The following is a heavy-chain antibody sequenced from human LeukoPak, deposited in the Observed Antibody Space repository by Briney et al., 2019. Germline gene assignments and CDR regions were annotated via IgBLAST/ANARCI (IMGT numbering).Heavy chain of an antibody. V-gene: IGHV1-18*01. Sequence: GASVKVSCKASGYTFTSYGISWVRQAPGQGLEWMGWISAYNGNTNYAQKLQGRVTMTTDTSTSTAYMELRSLRSDDTAVYYCARGPYDYVWGSYRGNYFDYWGQGTLVTVSS. CDR1: GYTFTSYG. CDR2: ISAYNGNT. CDR3: ARGPYDYVWGSYRGNYFDY. D-gene: IGHD3-16*02. J-gene: IGHJ4*02.